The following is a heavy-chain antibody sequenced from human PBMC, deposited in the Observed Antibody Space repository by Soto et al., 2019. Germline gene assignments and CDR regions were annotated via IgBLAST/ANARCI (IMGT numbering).Heavy chain of an antibody. CDR1: GFTFSDYG. J-gene: IGHJ4*02. D-gene: IGHD2-2*01. V-gene: IGHV3-23*01. CDR2: ISGSRGSTT. CDR3: AQDRGCSGSTCYQAY. Sequence: GSLRLSCAAPGFTFSDYGLSWVRQAPGTGLEWVSSISGSRGSTTYYAGSVKGRFTISRDNSKNTLYLQMNSVRVEDTAVYYCAQDRGCSGSTCYQAYWGPGTLVTVSS.